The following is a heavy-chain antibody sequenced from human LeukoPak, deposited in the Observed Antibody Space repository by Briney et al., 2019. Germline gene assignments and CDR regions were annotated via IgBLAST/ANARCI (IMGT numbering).Heavy chain of an antibody. CDR2: ISGSGGST. J-gene: IGHJ3*02. V-gene: IGHV3-23*01. D-gene: IGHD6-13*01. Sequence: GGSLRLSCAASGFTFSCYAMSWVRQAPGKGLEWVSAISGSGGSTYYADSVKGRFTISRDNSKNTLYLQMNSLRAEDTAVYYCAKGGMGIAAANYDAFDIWGQGTIVTVSS. CDR3: AKGGMGIAAANYDAFDI. CDR1: GFTFSCYA.